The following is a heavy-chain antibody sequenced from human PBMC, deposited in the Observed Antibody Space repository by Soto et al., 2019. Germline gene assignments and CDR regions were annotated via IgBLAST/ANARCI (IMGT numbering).Heavy chain of an antibody. J-gene: IGHJ4*02. Sequence: VQLVESGGGVVQPGRSLRLSCAASGFIFSSYGMHWVRQAPGKGLEWVAVIWYDGNNKYYADSVKGRFTISRDDSKSTLYLQMNSLRAEDTAVYYCARWSGGYYFDYWGQGTLVTVSS. CDR1: GFIFSSYG. D-gene: IGHD1-26*01. V-gene: IGHV3-33*01. CDR3: ARWSGGYYFDY. CDR2: IWYDGNNK.